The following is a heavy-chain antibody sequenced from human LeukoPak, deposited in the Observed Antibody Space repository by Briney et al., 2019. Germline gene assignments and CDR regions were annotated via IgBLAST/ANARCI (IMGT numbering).Heavy chain of an antibody. J-gene: IGHJ6*03. CDR3: ARDEYCSSTSCAHYYYYYYMDV. CDR2: INPNSGGT. Sequence: EASVKVSCKASGYTFTGYYMHWVRQAPGQGLEWMGWINPNSGGTNYAQKFQGRGTMTRDTSISTAYMELSRLRSDDTAVYYCARDEYCSSTSCAHYYYYYYMDVWGKGPTATISS. CDR1: GYTFTGYY. V-gene: IGHV1-2*02. D-gene: IGHD2-2*01.